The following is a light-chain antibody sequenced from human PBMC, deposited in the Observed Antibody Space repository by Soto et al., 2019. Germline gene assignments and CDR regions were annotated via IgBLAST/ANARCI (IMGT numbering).Light chain of an antibody. J-gene: IGKJ1*01. Sequence: EIVLTQSPGTLSLSPGERATLSCRASQRVSSTYLAWYQQKPGQAPRLLIYGASSRDTGIPDRFTGSGSGTDFSLTISRLETEDFAVYYCQQYGSSPPAFGQGTKVEIK. CDR2: GAS. CDR3: QQYGSSPPA. V-gene: IGKV3-20*01. CDR1: QRVSSTY.